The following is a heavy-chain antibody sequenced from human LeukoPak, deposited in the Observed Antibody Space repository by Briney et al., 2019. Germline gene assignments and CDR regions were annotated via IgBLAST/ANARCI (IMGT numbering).Heavy chain of an antibody. D-gene: IGHD4-17*01. Sequence: SETLSLTCAVYGGSFSGYYWSWIRQPPGKGLEWIGEINHSGSTNYNPSLKSRVTISVDTSKNQFSLKLSSVTVADTAVYYCASSDYPPHFRHWGQGTLVTVSS. J-gene: IGHJ1*01. CDR3: ASSDYPPHFRH. CDR1: GGSFSGYY. V-gene: IGHV4-34*01. CDR2: INHSGST.